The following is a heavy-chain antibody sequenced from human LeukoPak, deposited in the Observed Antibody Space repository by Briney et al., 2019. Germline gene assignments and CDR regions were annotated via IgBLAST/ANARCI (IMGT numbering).Heavy chain of an antibody. D-gene: IGHD2-15*01. Sequence: GGSLRLSCAASGFTFSSYAMSWVRQAPGKGLEWVSAISGSGGSTYYADSVKGRFTISRDNSKNTLYLQMNSLRAEDTAVYYCAKVRAIVVVVAAIDYWGQGTLVTVSS. CDR1: GFTFSSYA. J-gene: IGHJ4*02. CDR3: AKVRAIVVVVAAIDY. V-gene: IGHV3-23*01. CDR2: ISGSGGST.